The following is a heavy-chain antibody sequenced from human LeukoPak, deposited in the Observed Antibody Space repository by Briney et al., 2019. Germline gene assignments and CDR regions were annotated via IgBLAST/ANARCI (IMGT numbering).Heavy chain of an antibody. CDR3: ARVRKDIVVVPGAMRDTYYFDY. V-gene: IGHV3-21*01. J-gene: IGHJ4*02. CDR2: ISSSSLYI. CDR1: GFTFSSYS. Sequence: GGSLRLSCAASGFTFSSYSMNWVRQAPGKGLEWVSSISSSSLYIYYADSVKGRFTISRDNAKNSLYLQMNSLRAEDTAVYYCARVRKDIVVVPGAMRDTYYFDYWGQGTLVTVSS. D-gene: IGHD2-2*01.